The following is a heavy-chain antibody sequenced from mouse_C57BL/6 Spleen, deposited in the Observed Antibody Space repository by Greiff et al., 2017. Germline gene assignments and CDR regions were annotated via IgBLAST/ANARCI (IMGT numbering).Heavy chain of an antibody. V-gene: IGHV5-6*02. CDR2: ISSGGSYT. CDR3: ARDYGNYLYFDV. Sequence: DVMLVESGGDLVKPGGSLKLSCAASGFTFSSYGMSWVRQTPDKRLEWVATISSGGSYTYYPDSVKGRFTISRDNAKNTLYLQMSSLKSEDTAMYYCARDYGNYLYFDVWGTGTTVTVSS. J-gene: IGHJ1*03. D-gene: IGHD2-1*01. CDR1: GFTFSSYG.